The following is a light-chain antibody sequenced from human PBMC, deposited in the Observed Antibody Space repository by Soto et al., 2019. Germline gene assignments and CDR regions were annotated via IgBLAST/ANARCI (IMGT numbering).Light chain of an antibody. CDR2: GAS. J-gene: IGKJ5*01. V-gene: IGKV3-20*01. Sequence: EIGLTKSAGTLSLSPGDRATLSCRASQSVSSSSLAWYQQKPGQAPRLLIFGASSRATGIPDRFSGSGSGTDFTLTISRLEPEDFAVYYCQQYDQWPITFGQRTRLAN. CDR1: QSVSSSS. CDR3: QQYDQWPIT.